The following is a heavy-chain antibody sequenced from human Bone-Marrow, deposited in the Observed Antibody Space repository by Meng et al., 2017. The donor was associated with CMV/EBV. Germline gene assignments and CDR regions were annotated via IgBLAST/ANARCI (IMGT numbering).Heavy chain of an antibody. CDR3: ARGSGSSELKRVDY. Sequence: SGYPFTGYYMHWVRQAPGQGLEWMGWINPNSGGTNYAQKFQGRVTMTRDTSISTAYMELSRLRSDDTAVYYCARGSGSSELKRVDYWGQGTLVTVSS. D-gene: IGHD1-26*01. CDR2: INPNSGGT. V-gene: IGHV1-2*02. CDR1: GYPFTGYY. J-gene: IGHJ4*02.